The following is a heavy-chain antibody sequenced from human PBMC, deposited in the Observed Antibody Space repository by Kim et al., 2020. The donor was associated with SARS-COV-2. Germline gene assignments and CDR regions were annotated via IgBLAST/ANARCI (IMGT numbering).Heavy chain of an antibody. D-gene: IGHD6-13*01. CDR2: ISYDGSNK. V-gene: IGHV3-30*18. CDR3: AKSRSSWYRWFDP. J-gene: IGHJ5*02. CDR1: GFTFSSYG. Sequence: GGSLRLSCAASGFTFSSYGMHWVRQAPGKGLEWVAVISYDGSNKYYADSVKGRFTISRDNSKNTLYLQMNSLRAEDTAVYYCAKSRSSWYRWFDPWGQGTLVTVSS.